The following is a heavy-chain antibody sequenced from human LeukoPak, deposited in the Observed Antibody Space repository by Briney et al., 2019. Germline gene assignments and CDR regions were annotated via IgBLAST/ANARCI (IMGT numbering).Heavy chain of an antibody. CDR2: ISWNSGSI. Sequence: PGRSLRLSCAASGFTFDDYAMHWVRQAPGRGLEWVSGISWNSGSIGYADSVKGRFTISRDNAKNSLYLQMNSLRAEDTALYYCAKGKDDSSGYYFDAFDIWGQGTMATVSS. D-gene: IGHD3-22*01. CDR3: AKGKDDSSGYYFDAFDI. J-gene: IGHJ3*02. CDR1: GFTFDDYA. V-gene: IGHV3-9*01.